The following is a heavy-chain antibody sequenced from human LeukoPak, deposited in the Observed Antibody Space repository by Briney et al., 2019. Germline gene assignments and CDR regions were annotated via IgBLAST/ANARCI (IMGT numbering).Heavy chain of an antibody. J-gene: IGHJ3*02. V-gene: IGHV4-61*02. CDR3: AREPADACDI. Sequence: SQTLSLTCTVSGGSISSGSYYWSWIRQPAGKGLEWIGRIYTSGSTNYNPSLKSRVTISVDTSKNQFSLKLSSVTAADTAVYYCAREPADACDIWGQGTMVTVSS. CDR2: IYTSGST. CDR1: GGSISSGSYY.